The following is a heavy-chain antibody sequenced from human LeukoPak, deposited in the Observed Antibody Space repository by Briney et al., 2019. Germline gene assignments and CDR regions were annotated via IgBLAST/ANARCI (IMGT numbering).Heavy chain of an antibody. CDR2: IYHSGST. D-gene: IGHD3-3*01. CDR1: GGSIIGYY. J-gene: IGHJ4*02. CDR3: ARSRVWSDYWGYFDY. Sequence: KSSETLSLTCTVSGGSIIGYYWNWIRQPPGKGLDWIGYIYHSGSTNYNPSLKSRVTISVDTSKTQISLELRAVTAADTAVYYCARSRVWSDYWGYFDYWGQGTLVTVSS. V-gene: IGHV4-59*01.